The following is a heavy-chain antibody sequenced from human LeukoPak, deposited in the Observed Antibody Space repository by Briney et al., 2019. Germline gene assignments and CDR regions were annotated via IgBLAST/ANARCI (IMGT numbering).Heavy chain of an antibody. CDR1: GYTFTDYY. V-gene: IGHV1-2*02. CDR2: IYPNSGGT. D-gene: IGHD2-21*01. CDR3: ARDDSSPLWN. J-gene: IGHJ4*02. Sequence: ASVKVSCKASGYTFTDYYMHWVRQAPGQGLEWMRWIYPNSGGTNYAQKFQGRVTMTRDTSISTAYMELRSLRSDDTAVYYCARDDSSPLWNWGQGTLVAVSS.